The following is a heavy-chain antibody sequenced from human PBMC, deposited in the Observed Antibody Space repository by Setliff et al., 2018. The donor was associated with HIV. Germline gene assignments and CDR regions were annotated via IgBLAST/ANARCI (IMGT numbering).Heavy chain of an antibody. CDR1: GGSFPAYY. J-gene: IGHJ5*02. CDR2: INYSGDT. CDR3: VRQHGDYAFGP. D-gene: IGHD4-17*01. V-gene: IGHV4-34*01. Sequence: SETLSLTCAVYGGSFPAYYWNWVRQPPGKGLEWIGEINYSGDTTYNPSLKSRVNMFIDTSKKQFSPKVASVTAADTAVYYCVRQHGDYAFGPWGQGTLVTVSS.